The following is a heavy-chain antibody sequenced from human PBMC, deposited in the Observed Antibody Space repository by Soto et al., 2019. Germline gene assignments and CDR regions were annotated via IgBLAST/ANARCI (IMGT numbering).Heavy chain of an antibody. CDR1: GGSISSYY. V-gene: IGHV4-59*12. D-gene: IGHD5-12*01. Sequence: PSETLSLTCTVSGGSISSYYWSWIRQPPGKGLEWIGYIYYSGSTYYNPSLKSRVTISVDTSKNQFSLKLSSVTAADTAVYYCARSPGWLQFPSGYDYWGQGTLVTVSS. CDR2: IYYSGST. J-gene: IGHJ4*02. CDR3: ARSPGWLQFPSGYDY.